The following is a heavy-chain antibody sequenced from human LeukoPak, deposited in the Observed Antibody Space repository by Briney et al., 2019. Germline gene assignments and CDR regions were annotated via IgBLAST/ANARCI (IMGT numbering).Heavy chain of an antibody. Sequence: SETLSLTCAVSGGSFSGYYWSWIRQPPGKGLEWIGEINHSGSTNYNPSLKSRVTISVDTSKNQFSLKLSSVTAADTAVYYCARGRFLYYYGSGSSPYLDYWGQGTLVTVSS. CDR3: ARGRFLYYYGSGSSPYLDY. CDR1: GGSFSGYY. J-gene: IGHJ4*02. V-gene: IGHV4-34*01. D-gene: IGHD3-10*01. CDR2: INHSGST.